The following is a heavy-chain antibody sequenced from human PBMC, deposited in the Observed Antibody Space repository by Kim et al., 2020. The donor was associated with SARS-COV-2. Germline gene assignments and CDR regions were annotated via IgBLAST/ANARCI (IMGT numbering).Heavy chain of an antibody. V-gene: IGHV4-34*01. J-gene: IGHJ6*02. CDR2: INHSGST. D-gene: IGHD6-6*01. CDR1: GGSFSGYY. CDR3: ARGRRSGIAARGYYYGMDV. Sequence: SETLSLTCAVYGGSFSGYYWSWIRQPPGKGLEWIGEINHSGSTNYNPSPRSRVTIPVATSKNQFSLKLSSVTAADTAVYYCARGRRSGIAARGYYYGMDVWGQGTTGTVSS.